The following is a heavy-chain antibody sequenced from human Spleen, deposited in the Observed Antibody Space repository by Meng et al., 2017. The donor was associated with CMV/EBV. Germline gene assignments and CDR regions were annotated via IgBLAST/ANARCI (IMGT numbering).Heavy chain of an antibody. D-gene: IGHD3-10*01. V-gene: IGHV3-20*04. CDR1: GFTFDDYG. CDR2: INWNGGST. Sequence: GESLKISCAASGFTFDDYGMSWVRLAPGKGLEWVSAINWNGGSTDYGDSVKGRFTISRDNAKNSLYLEMNSLRAEDTALYYCVRWTYGSGSYNVFDYWGQGILVTVSS. J-gene: IGHJ4*02. CDR3: VRWTYGSGSYNVFDY.